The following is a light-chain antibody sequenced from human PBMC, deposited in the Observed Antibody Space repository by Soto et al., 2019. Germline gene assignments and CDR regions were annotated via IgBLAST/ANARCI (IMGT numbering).Light chain of an antibody. CDR1: QNVYTT. CDR2: GAS. CDR3: QQYDNWPWT. V-gene: IGKV3-15*01. Sequence: PATLSVSPGETATLSCRASQNVYTTLAWYQQKPGQAPRLLIHGASTRAPGFPARFSGSGSGTDFTLTISSLQSEDFAVYYCQQYDNWPWTFGQGTKVDIK. J-gene: IGKJ1*01.